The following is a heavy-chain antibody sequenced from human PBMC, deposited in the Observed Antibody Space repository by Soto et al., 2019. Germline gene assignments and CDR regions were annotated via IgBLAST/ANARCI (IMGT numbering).Heavy chain of an antibody. J-gene: IGHJ4*02. CDR3: ATRSPAFDY. CDR1: GYTFTSYG. Sequence: QVQLVQSGPKVKKPGASVKVSCKTSGYTFTSYGISWVRQAPGQGLEWMGWITTDKGKTTYAQKFQGRVTMTTDTSTSTAYMELRSLRSDDTAVYYCATRSPAFDYWGQGTLVTVSS. CDR2: ITTDKGKT. V-gene: IGHV1-18*01.